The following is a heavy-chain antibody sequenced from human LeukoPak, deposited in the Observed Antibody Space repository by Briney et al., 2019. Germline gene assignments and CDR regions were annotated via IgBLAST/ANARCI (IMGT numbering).Heavy chain of an antibody. CDR2: TYYRSNWIN. D-gene: IGHD1-26*01. J-gene: IGHJ4*02. Sequence: SQTLSLTCAISGDSVFSSTAAWNWIRQSPSRGLEWLGRTYYRSNWINEYAISVRGRIAINPDTAKNQFSLHLNSVTPEDTAVYFCARDDVGRRYDYWGQGIRVTVSS. CDR1: GDSVFSSTAA. CDR3: ARDDVGRRYDY. V-gene: IGHV6-1*01.